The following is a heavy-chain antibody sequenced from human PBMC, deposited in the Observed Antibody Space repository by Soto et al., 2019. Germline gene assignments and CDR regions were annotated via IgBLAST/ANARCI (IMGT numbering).Heavy chain of an antibody. V-gene: IGHV3-30*18. CDR2: ISYDGSNK. J-gene: IGHJ3*02. D-gene: IGHD1-26*01. CDR3: AKGGVGSTSNAFDI. CDR1: GFTFRSYG. Sequence: GGSLRLSCAASGFTFRSYGMHWVRQAPARGLEWVAVISYDGSNKYYADSVKGRFTISRDNSKNTLYLQMNSLRAEDTAVYYCAKGGVGSTSNAFDIWGQGTMVTVSS.